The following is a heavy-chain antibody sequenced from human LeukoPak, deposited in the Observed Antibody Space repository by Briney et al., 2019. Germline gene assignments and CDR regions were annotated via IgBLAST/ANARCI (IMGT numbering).Heavy chain of an antibody. V-gene: IGHV4-59*08. CDR3: ARQPLFLAAAGPPWFDP. J-gene: IGHJ5*02. Sequence: KASETLPLTCTVSGGSISSYYWSWIRQPPGKGLEWIGYIYHSGSTYYNPSLKSRVTISVDRSKNQFSLKLSSVTAADTAVYYCARQPLFLAAAGPPWFDPWGQGTLVTVSS. CDR2: IYHSGST. CDR1: GGSISSYY. D-gene: IGHD6-13*01.